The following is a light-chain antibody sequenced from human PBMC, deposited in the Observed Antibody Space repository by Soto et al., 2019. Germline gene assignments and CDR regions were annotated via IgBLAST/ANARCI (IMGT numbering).Light chain of an antibody. CDR2: DAS. V-gene: IGKV3-11*01. J-gene: IGKJ4*01. Sequence: EIVLTQSPGTLSLSPGERATLSCGASQSLSSYLAWYQQKPGQAPRLLIYDASNRATGIPARFSGSGSGTDFTLTISSLEPEDFAVYYCQQRSNWLTFGGGTKVDIK. CDR3: QQRSNWLT. CDR1: QSLSSY.